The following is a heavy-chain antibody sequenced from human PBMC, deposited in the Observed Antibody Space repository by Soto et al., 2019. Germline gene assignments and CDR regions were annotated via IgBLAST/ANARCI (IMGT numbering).Heavy chain of an antibody. CDR3: ARAFCGGARWFDP. V-gene: IGHV4-34*01. Sequence: SETLSLTCAVYGGSFSGYYWTWIRQPPGKGLEWIGDINHSGRTTYNPSLKSRVTISVDTSNNQFSLKLTSVTAADTAVYYCARAFCGGARWFDPLGQATLVTVSS. D-gene: IGHD2-21*01. CDR1: GGSFSGYY. J-gene: IGHJ5*02. CDR2: INHSGRT.